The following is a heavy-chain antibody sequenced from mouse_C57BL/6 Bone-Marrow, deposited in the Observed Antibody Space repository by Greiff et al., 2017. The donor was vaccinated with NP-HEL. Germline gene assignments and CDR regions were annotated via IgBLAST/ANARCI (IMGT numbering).Heavy chain of an antibody. V-gene: IGHV1-81*01. CDR1: GYTFTSYG. Sequence: VQLQESGAELARPGASVKLSCKASGYTFTSYGISWVKQRTGQGLEWIGEIYPRSGNTYYNEKFKGKAPLTADKSSSPAYMELRSLTSEDSAVYVCAREGTVVGYFDVWGTGTTVTVSS. D-gene: IGHD1-1*01. J-gene: IGHJ1*03. CDR2: IYPRSGNT. CDR3: AREGTVVGYFDV.